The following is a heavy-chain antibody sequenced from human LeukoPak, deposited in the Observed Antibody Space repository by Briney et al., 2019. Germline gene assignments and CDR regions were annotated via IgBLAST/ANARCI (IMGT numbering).Heavy chain of an antibody. V-gene: IGHV3-23*01. J-gene: IGHJ6*04. CDR3: AELGITMIGGV. D-gene: IGHD3-10*02. CDR2: ISGSGGST. Sequence: GGSLRLSCAASGFTFSSYAMSWVRQAPGKGLEWVSAISGSGGSTYYADSVRGRFTISRDNAKNSLYLQMNGLRAEDTAVYYCAELGITMIGGVWGKGTTVTISS. CDR1: GFTFSSYA.